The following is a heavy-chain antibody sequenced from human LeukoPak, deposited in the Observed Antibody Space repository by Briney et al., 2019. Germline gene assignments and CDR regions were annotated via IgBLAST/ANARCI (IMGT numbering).Heavy chain of an antibody. CDR3: ARGAGYSSGWHGSYFDY. CDR1: GFTFDDYA. Sequence: GGSLRLSCAASGFTFDDYAMHWVRQAPGKGLEWVSGISWNSGGIGYADSVKGRFTVSRDSAKKCLYLQMISLRPEDMGLYYCARGAGYSSGWHGSYFDYWGQGTLVTVSS. V-gene: IGHV3-9*03. D-gene: IGHD6-19*01. J-gene: IGHJ4*02. CDR2: ISWNSGGI.